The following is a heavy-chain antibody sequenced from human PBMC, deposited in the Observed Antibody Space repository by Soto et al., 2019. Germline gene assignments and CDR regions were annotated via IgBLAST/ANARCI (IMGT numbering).Heavy chain of an antibody. J-gene: IGHJ3*02. Sequence: QVQLQQWGAGLLKPSETLSLTCAVYVGSFSDYYWSWIRQPPGKSLEWIGEINHRGNTNYNPCLKSQVTISVDKAKNQFSLKLSSVTAADTAVYYCARLRDVWSGYYYKAFDIWGQGTMVTVSS. V-gene: IGHV4-34*01. CDR3: ARLRDVWSGYYYKAFDI. CDR1: VGSFSDYY. D-gene: IGHD3-3*01. CDR2: INHRGNT.